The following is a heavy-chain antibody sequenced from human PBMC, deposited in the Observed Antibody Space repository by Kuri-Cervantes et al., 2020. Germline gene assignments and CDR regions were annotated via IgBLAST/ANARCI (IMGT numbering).Heavy chain of an antibody. D-gene: IGHD4-17*01. V-gene: IGHV4-39*07. Sequence: SQTLSLTCAASGFTFSSYGTHWVRQAPGKGLEWIGSIYYSGSTYYNPSLKSRVTISADSSKNQFSLNLSSVTAADTAVYYCAREIDYGDYGWFDSWGQGTLVTVSS. CDR1: GFTFSSYG. CDR3: AREIDYGDYGWFDS. CDR2: IYYSGST. J-gene: IGHJ5*01.